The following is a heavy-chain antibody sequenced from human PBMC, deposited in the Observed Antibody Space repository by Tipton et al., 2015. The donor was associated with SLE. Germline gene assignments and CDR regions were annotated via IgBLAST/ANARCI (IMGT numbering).Heavy chain of an antibody. V-gene: IGHV4-34*01. D-gene: IGHD3-10*01. J-gene: IGHJ6*02. CDR1: GGSFSDYF. CDR3: ARGGDTMVRGAAYGMDV. CDR2: INHSGST. Sequence: TLSLTCAVYGGSFSDYFWSWIRQPPGKGLEWIGEINHSGSTNYNPSLKSRVTISVDTSKNQFSLKLSSVTAADTAVYYCARGGDTMVRGAAYGMDVWGQGTTVTVSS.